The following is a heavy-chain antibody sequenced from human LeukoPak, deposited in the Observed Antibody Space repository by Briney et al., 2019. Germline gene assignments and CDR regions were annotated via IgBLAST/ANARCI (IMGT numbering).Heavy chain of an antibody. J-gene: IGHJ4*02. D-gene: IGHD5-24*01. V-gene: IGHV3-30*18. Sequence: GSLRLSCAASGLTFSSHGMHWVREAPGKGLEWVALISSDGSNKYYADSVKGRFTISRDNSKNTLYLQMNSLRAEDTAVYYCAKDLSLRDGYLFDYWGQGTLVTVSS. CDR1: GLTFSSHG. CDR2: ISSDGSNK. CDR3: AKDLSLRDGYLFDY.